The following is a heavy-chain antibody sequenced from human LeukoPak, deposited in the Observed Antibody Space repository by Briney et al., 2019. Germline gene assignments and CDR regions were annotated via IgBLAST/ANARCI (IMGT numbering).Heavy chain of an antibody. J-gene: IGHJ6*02. D-gene: IGHD2-2*01. CDR1: GYTFTSYG. CDR2: ISAYNGNT. V-gene: IGHV1-18*01. CDR3: ARDTVPAARPYYYYGMDV. Sequence: ASVKVSCKASGYTFTSYGISWVRQAPGQGLEWMGWISAYNGNTNYAQKLQGRVTMTTDTSTSTAYMELRSLRSDDTAVYYCARDTVPAARPYYYYGMDVWGQGTTVTVSS.